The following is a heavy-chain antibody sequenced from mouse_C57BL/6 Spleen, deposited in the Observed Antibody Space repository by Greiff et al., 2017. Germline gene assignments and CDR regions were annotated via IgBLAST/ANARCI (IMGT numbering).Heavy chain of an antibody. V-gene: IGHV1-82*01. CDR3: ARENGGNGYYYAMDY. CDR2: IYPGDGDT. CDR1: GYAFSSSW. J-gene: IGHJ4*01. Sequence: QVLLQQSGPALVKPGASVKISCKASGYAFSSSWMNWVKQRPGKGLEWIGRIYPGDGDTNYNGKFKGKATLTADKSSSTAYMQLSSLTSEDSAVYFCARENGGNGYYYAMDYWGQGTSVTVSS. D-gene: IGHD1-1*02.